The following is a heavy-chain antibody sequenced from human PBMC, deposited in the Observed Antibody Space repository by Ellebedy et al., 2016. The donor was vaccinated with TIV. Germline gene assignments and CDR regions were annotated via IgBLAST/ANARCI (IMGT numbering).Heavy chain of an antibody. Sequence: GESLKISCDASGFTFSSHAMSWVRRAPGKGLEWVSGISNSGVTAYYADSVEGRFTISRDNSKNTLYLHMNSLRAEDTATYFCTLDSGFVAAAGTGYWGQGTLVTVSS. CDR1: GFTFSSHA. D-gene: IGHD6-25*01. V-gene: IGHV3-23*01. CDR3: TLDSGFVAAAGTGY. CDR2: ISNSGVTA. J-gene: IGHJ4*02.